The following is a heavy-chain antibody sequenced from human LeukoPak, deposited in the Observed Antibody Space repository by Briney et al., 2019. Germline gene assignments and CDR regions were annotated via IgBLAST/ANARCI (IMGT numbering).Heavy chain of an antibody. Sequence: PGGSLRLSCAASGFTFSSYAMSWVRQAPGKGLEWVSAISGSGGSTYYADSVKGRFTNSRDNAKNSLYLQINSLRPEDTALYYCARARGGRSAYFDQWGQGTLVTVSS. CDR1: GFTFSSYA. CDR3: ARARGGRSAYFDQ. J-gene: IGHJ4*02. D-gene: IGHD3-16*01. CDR2: ISGSGGST. V-gene: IGHV3-23*01.